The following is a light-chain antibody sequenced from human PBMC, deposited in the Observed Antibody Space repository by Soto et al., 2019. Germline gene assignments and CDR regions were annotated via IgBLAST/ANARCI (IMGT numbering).Light chain of an antibody. Sequence: IQLTQSPSSLSASIGDRVTITCRASRDIRDSLAWYQQEPGKAPKLLIFAASSLHIGVPSRFSGSGSGTIFTLTISSLQPEDFATYYCQHLNAFPHVTFGPGTKVEIK. V-gene: IGKV1-9*01. CDR2: AAS. CDR3: QHLNAFPHVT. J-gene: IGKJ3*01. CDR1: RDIRDS.